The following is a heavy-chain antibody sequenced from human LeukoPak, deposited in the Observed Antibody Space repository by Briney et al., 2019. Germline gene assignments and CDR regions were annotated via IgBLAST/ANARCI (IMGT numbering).Heavy chain of an antibody. CDR2: ISGRGGST. CDR3: ARGGYSYGFGHFPELNWFDP. D-gene: IGHD5-18*01. Sequence: PGGSLRLSCAASGFTFSNYSMNWVRQAPGKGLEWVSAISGRGGSTYYADSVKGRFTISRDNAKNSLYLQMNSLRAEDTAVYYCARGGYSYGFGHFPELNWFDPWGQGTLVTVSS. CDR1: GFTFSNYS. J-gene: IGHJ5*02. V-gene: IGHV3-21*01.